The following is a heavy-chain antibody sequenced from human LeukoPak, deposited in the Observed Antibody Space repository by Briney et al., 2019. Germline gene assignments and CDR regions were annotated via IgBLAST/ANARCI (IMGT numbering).Heavy chain of an antibody. D-gene: IGHD7-27*01. CDR3: AREELGTFDY. Sequence: GGSLRLSCAASGFTFSSYGMHWVRQAPGKGLEWVAVISYDGSYKYYADSVKGRFTISRDNSKNTLYLQMNSLRAEDTAVYYCAREELGTFDYWGQGTLVTVSS. V-gene: IGHV3-30*03. J-gene: IGHJ4*02. CDR2: ISYDGSYK. CDR1: GFTFSSYG.